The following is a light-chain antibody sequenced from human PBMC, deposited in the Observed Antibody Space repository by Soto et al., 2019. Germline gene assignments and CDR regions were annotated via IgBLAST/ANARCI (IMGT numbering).Light chain of an antibody. Sequence: DIQMTQSPSSLSASVGDRVTITCRASQGISNYLAWYQQKPGKVPKLLIYAASTLQSGVPSRFSGSGSGTDFTLTISSLQPEDVATYYCQKYNSDFGPGTKVDI. CDR2: AAS. J-gene: IGKJ3*01. V-gene: IGKV1-27*01. CDR3: QKYNSD. CDR1: QGISNY.